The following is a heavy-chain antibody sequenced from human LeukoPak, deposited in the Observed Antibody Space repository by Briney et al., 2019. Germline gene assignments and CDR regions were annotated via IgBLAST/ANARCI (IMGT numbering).Heavy chain of an antibody. Sequence: GGSLRLSCTASGFTSGFSFSHYAMDWVRQTPGKGLEWVTGISGRGSDTYYADSVKGRFTISRDNSNNTLFLQMDGLGADDTAVYYCAKVLWFGELAADIWGQGSLVTVSS. CDR2: ISGRGSDT. CDR3: AKVLWFGELAADI. D-gene: IGHD3-10*01. V-gene: IGHV3-23*01. J-gene: IGHJ4*02. CDR1: GFSFSHYA.